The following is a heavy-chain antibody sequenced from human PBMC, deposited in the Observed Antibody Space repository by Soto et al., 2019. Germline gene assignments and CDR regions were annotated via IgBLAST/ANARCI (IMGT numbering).Heavy chain of an antibody. V-gene: IGHV1-2*02. CDR2: INPATGAA. CDR1: GYPVTAYY. J-gene: IGHJ3*02. CDR3: ARGGGVGVAGSAAFDM. Sequence: QLHLVQSGAVVKKPGASVTVSCSASGYPVTAYYMHWVRQAPGRGLEWMGGINPATGAAKYTQTFQGRVTMAGDTSRSTVFMELSGLTSEDPAVFYCARGGGVGVAGSAAFDMWGQGTLVTVSS. D-gene: IGHD3-3*01.